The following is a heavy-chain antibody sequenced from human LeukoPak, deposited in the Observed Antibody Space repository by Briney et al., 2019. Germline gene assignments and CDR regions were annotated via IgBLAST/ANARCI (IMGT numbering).Heavy chain of an antibody. CDR1: DGSITNYD. CDR3: TRGYGDFRVEGRYFHS. Sequence: SETLSLTCTVPDGSITNYDWSWVRQPPGKGLEFIGHVHYSGTANYNPSLRSRVTISIDTSKKHFFLKLKSVTAADTAVYYCTRGYGDFRVEGRYFHSWGQGTLVTVSS. CDR2: VHYSGTA. D-gene: IGHD4-17*01. J-gene: IGHJ4*02. V-gene: IGHV4-59*01.